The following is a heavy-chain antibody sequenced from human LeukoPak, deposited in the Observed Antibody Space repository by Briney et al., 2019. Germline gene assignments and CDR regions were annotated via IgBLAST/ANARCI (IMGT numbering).Heavy chain of an antibody. CDR3: ARDNWSKYYFDY. CDR2: ISSSSSYI. D-gene: IGHD1/OR15-1a*01. J-gene: IGHJ4*02. V-gene: IGHV3-21*01. CDR1: GFTFSSYS. Sequence: GGSLRLSCAASGFTFSSYSMNWVRQAPGKGLEWVSSISSSSSYIHYADSVKGRFTISRDNAKNSLYLQMNSLRAEDTAVYYCARDNWSKYYFDYWGQGTLVTVSS.